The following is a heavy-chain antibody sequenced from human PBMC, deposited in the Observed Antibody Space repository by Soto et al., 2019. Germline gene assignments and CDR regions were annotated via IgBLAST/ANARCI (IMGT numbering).Heavy chain of an antibody. V-gene: IGHV1-69*13. J-gene: IGHJ6*02. CDR3: SRSQGSSTSLEIYYYYYYGMDV. CDR1: GGTFSSYA. Sequence: SVKVSCKASGGTFSSYAISWVRQAPGQGLERMGGIIPISGTANYAQKFQGRVTITADESTSTAYMELSSLRSEDTAVYYCSRSQGSSTSLEIYYYYYYGMDVWGQGTTVTVSS. D-gene: IGHD2-2*01. CDR2: IIPISGTA.